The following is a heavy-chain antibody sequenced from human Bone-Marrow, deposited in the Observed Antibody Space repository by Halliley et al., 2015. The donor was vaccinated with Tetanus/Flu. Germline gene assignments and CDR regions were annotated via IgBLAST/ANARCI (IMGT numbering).Heavy chain of an antibody. V-gene: IGHV3-21*01. D-gene: IGHD3-22*01. Sequence: RSSSSYIYYADSVKGRFTISRDDAKNSLYLQMNSLRVEDTAVYYCARDSGGYYYDSSGSDYWGQGTLVTVSS. J-gene: IGHJ4*02. CDR2: RSSSSYI. CDR3: ARDSGGYYYDSSGSDY.